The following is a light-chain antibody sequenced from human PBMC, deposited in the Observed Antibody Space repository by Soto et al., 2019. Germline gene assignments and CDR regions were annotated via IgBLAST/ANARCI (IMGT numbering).Light chain of an antibody. J-gene: IGKJ1*01. V-gene: IGKV1-33*01. CDR3: QKYNSYSTWT. CDR1: QDISNY. CDR2: DAS. Sequence: DIQMTQSPSSLSASVGARVTISFQASQDISNYLNWYQKKTRKAPKILIYDASILKSGVPSRVRARVSVTEISLSISSLHPHDFATYNTQKYNSYSTWTLGQGTKVDI.